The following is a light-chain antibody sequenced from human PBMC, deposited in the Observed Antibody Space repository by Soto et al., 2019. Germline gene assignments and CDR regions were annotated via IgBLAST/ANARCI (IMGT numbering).Light chain of an antibody. Sequence: QSVLTQPASVSGSPGQSITISCTGTSSDVGGYNYVSWYQQHPGKAPKLMIYDVSNRPSGVSSRFSGSKSGNTASLTISGLQAEDEADYYCSSYTSSSIRYVFGTGTKVPS. CDR3: SSYTSSSIRYV. V-gene: IGLV2-14*01. J-gene: IGLJ1*01. CDR1: SSDVGGYNY. CDR2: DVS.